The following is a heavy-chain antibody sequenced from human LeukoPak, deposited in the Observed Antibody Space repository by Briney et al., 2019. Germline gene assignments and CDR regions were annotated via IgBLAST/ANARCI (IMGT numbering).Heavy chain of an antibody. CDR3: ARDPYSGNYGAYYYYYYMDV. D-gene: IGHD1-26*01. J-gene: IGHJ6*03. V-gene: IGHV3-21*06. CDR2: ITSSSSYI. CDR1: GFTFSSYN. Sequence: GGSLRLSCAASGFTFSSYNMNWVRQAPGKGLEWVSSITSSSSYIYYADSVKGRFTISRDNAKNSLYLQMDSLRGEDTAEYYCARDPYSGNYGAYYYYYYMDVWGKGTTVTVSS.